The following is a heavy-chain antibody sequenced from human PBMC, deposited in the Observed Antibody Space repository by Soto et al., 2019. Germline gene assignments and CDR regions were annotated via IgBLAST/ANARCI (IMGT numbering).Heavy chain of an antibody. J-gene: IGHJ4*02. D-gene: IGHD3-10*01. Sequence: ELQVLESGGGLVQPGGSLRLTCAASGFTLSEYGTSWVRQAPGKGLEWVSFVSGSGDSTYYTDSVKGRFTFSRDSSKNTVCLQMNSRRAEDTAVYYCATSNYGERDWGQGTLVTVSS. CDR3: ATSNYGERD. CDR1: GFTLSEYG. CDR2: VSGSGDST. V-gene: IGHV3-23*01.